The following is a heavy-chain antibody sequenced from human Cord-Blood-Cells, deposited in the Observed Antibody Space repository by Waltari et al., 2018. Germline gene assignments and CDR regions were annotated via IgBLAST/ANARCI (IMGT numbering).Heavy chain of an antibody. CDR3: ARDRAAAGTPYYYYMDV. V-gene: IGHV1-69*09. CDR2: IIPIRGIA. Sequence: QVQLVQSGAEVKKPGSSVKVSCKASGGTFSSYAISWVRQAPGQGLEWMGRIIPIRGIANYAQKFQGGVTITADKSTSTAYMELSSLRSEDTAVYYCARDRAAAGTPYYYYMDVWGKGTTVTVSS. J-gene: IGHJ6*03. D-gene: IGHD6-13*01. CDR1: GGTFSSYA.